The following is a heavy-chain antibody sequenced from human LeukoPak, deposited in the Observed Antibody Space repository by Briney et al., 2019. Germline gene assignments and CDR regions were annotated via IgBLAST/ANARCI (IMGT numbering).Heavy chain of an antibody. CDR2: IYYSGST. CDR3: ARDANLFSNLTGFAP. Sequence: SETLSLTCTVSGGSINSYYWTWIRQPPGKALEWIGYIYYSGSTYYNPSLKSRVTISLDTSKNQFSLKLSSVTAADTAVYYCARDANLFSNLTGFAPWGRGTRVTVSS. D-gene: IGHD4-11*01. CDR1: GGSINSYY. J-gene: IGHJ5*02. V-gene: IGHV4-59*01.